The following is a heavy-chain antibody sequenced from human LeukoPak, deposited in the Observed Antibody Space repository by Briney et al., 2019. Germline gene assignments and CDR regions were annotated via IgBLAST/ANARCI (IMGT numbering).Heavy chain of an antibody. D-gene: IGHD3-16*02. CDR3: ARDGPYDYVWGSYRYTPSYYFDY. CDR1: GFTFSSYG. J-gene: IGHJ4*02. Sequence: GGSLRLSCAASGFTFSSYGMHWVRQAPGKGLEWVAVIWYDGSNKYYADSVKGRFTTSRDNSKNTLYLQMNSLRAEDTAVYYCARDGPYDYVWGSYRYTPSYYFDYWGQGTLVTVSS. V-gene: IGHV3-33*01. CDR2: IWYDGSNK.